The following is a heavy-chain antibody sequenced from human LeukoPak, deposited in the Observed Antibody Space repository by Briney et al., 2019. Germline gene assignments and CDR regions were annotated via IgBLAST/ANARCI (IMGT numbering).Heavy chain of an antibody. CDR2: ISGSGGST. V-gene: IGHV3-23*01. CDR1: GFTFSSYA. D-gene: IGHD3-22*01. J-gene: IGHJ4*02. Sequence: GGSLRLSCAASGFTFSSYAMSWVRQAPGKGLEWVSAISGSGGSTYYADSVKGRFTISRDNSKNTLYLQMNSLRAEHTAVYYCAKGYYYDSSGYYSFDYWGQGTLVTVSS. CDR3: AKGYYYDSSGYYSFDY.